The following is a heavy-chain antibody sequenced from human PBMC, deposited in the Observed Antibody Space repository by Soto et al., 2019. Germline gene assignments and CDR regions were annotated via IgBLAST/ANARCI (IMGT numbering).Heavy chain of an antibody. D-gene: IGHD1-7*01. CDR1: GGSLSGYY. J-gene: IGHJ6*02. CDR3: ARSDNRNSLYGVDV. Sequence: PXATLSLTCAVNGGSLSGYYWSCIRHSPGKGLEWIGEINHRGSSDYNPSLNSRVTISIDASKNHVTLELTSVTAADTAVYYCARSDNRNSLYGVDVWGQGTAVTV. V-gene: IGHV4-34*01. CDR2: INHRGSS.